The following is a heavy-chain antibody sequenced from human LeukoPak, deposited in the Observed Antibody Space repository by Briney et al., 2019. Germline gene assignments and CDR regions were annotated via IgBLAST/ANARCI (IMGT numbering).Heavy chain of an antibody. J-gene: IGHJ5*02. CDR3: AKDFQDIVVVPAS. V-gene: IGHV3-7*01. D-gene: IGHD2-2*01. CDR1: GFTFSSYW. CDR2: IKQDGSEK. Sequence: PGRSLRLSCAASGFTFSSYWMSWVRQAPGKGLEWVANIKQDGSEKYYVDSVKGRFTISRDNAKNSLYLQMNSLRAEDTAVYYCAKDFQDIVVVPASWGQGTLVTVSS.